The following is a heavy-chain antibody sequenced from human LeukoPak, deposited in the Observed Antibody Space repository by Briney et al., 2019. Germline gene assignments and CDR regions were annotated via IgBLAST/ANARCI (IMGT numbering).Heavy chain of an antibody. CDR3: ARALIGGNDFWSGLYYDYYYGMDV. V-gene: IGHV1-8*01. CDR1: GYTFTSYD. CDR2: MNPNSGNT. D-gene: IGHD3-3*01. J-gene: IGHJ6*02. Sequence: ASVKVSCKASGYTFTSYDINWVRQATGQGLEWMGWMNPNSGNTGYAQKFQGRVTMTRNTSISTAYMELSSLRSEDTAVYYCARALIGGNDFWSGLYYDYYYGMDVWGQGTTVTVSS.